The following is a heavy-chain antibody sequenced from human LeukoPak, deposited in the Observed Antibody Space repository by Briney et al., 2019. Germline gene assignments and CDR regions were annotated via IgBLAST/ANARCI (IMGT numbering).Heavy chain of an antibody. CDR2: IYYSGTS. D-gene: IGHD6-13*01. J-gene: IGHJ5*02. Sequence: SETLSLTCTVSGGSIRSYYWSWIRQPPGKGLEWIGYIYYSGTSSYNPSLKSRVTMSVDTSNNQFSLKLNSVTAADTAVYYCAKAAGYSTIYWFDPWGQGTLVTVSS. V-gene: IGHV4-59*01. CDR1: GGSIRSYY. CDR3: AKAAGYSTIYWFDP.